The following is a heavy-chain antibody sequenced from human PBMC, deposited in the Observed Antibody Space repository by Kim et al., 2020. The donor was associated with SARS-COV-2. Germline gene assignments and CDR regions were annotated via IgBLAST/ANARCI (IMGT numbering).Heavy chain of an antibody. J-gene: IGHJ4*02. CDR1: GGSFSGYY. CDR3: ARGNIAARKGFDY. D-gene: IGHD6-6*01. Sequence: SETLSLTCAVYGGSFSGYYWSWIRQPPGKGLEWIGEINHSGSTNYNPSLKSRVTISVDTSKNQFSLKLSSVTAADTAVYYCARGNIAARKGFDYWGQGT. V-gene: IGHV4-34*01. CDR2: INHSGST.